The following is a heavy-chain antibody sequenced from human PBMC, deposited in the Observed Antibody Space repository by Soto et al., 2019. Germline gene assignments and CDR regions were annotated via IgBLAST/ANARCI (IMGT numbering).Heavy chain of an antibody. CDR1: GYTFSNYG. D-gene: IGHD2-2*01. Sequence: GXSVKVSCKSSGYTFSNYGITWGRQAPGQPLEWLGWISLYSDGTNYAQKFQGRVSMTTDTSTTTAYMELRSLRSDDTAVYYCARVVPGAEAWFGPWGQGTLVTVSS. CDR3: ARVVPGAEAWFGP. V-gene: IGHV1-18*01. CDR2: ISLYSDGT. J-gene: IGHJ5*02.